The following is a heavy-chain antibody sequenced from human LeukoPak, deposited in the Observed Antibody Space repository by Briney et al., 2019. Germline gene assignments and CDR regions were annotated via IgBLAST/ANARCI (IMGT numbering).Heavy chain of an antibody. CDR2: ISYDGSNK. CDR1: GFTFSSYA. V-gene: IGHV3-30*04. D-gene: IGHD2-15*01. Sequence: GRSLRLSCAASGFTFSSYAMHWVRQAPGKGLEWVAVISYDGSNKYYADSVEGRFTISRDNSKNTLYLQMNSLRVEDTAVYYCAKGYCSDGYCGTDYWGQGTLVNVSS. CDR3: AKGYCSDGYCGTDY. J-gene: IGHJ4*02.